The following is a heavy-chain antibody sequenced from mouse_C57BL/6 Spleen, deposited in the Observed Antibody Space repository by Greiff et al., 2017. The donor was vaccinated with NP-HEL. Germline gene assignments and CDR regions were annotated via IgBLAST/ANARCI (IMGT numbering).Heavy chain of an antibody. V-gene: IGHV1-62-2*01. CDR3: ARHEELTGVIDY. D-gene: IGHD4-1*01. CDR2: IYPGSGSI. CDR1: GYAFSSSW. Sequence: QVQLKESGPELVKPGASVKISCKASGYAFSSSWMNWVKQRPGKGLEWIGRIYPGSGSIKYNEKFKDKATLTADKSSSTVYMELSRLTSEDSAVYFCARHEELTGVIDYWGQGTTLTVSS. J-gene: IGHJ2*01.